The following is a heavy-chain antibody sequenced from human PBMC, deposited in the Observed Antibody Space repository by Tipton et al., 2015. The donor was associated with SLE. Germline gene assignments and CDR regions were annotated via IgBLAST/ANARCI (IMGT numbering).Heavy chain of an antibody. CDR3: ARYSSSLGALDY. Sequence: QVQLVQSGAEVKKPGASVKVSCKASGYTLTTYSITWVRQAPGQGHAWMGWINTNTGNTDYAQEVQGRVTMTTDTSTNTAYMEVRSLRSDDTAVYYCARYSSSLGALDYWGQGTLVTVSS. V-gene: IGHV1-18*01. CDR1: GYTLTTYS. CDR2: INTNTGNT. D-gene: IGHD6-6*01. J-gene: IGHJ4*02.